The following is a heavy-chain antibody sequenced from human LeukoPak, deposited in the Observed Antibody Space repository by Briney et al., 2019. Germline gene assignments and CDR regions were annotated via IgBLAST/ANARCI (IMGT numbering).Heavy chain of an antibody. D-gene: IGHD1-14*01. J-gene: IGHJ4*02. CDR2: ISSSGSNI. CDR1: GFTSSVYY. V-gene: IGHV3-11*04. CDR3: ARDLLVEGTDYFDY. Sequence: PGGSLRLSCAASGFTSSVYYMSWIRQAPGKGLEWVSYISSSGSNIYYADSVKGRFTISRDNAKNSLYLQMNSLRAEDTAVYYCARDLLVEGTDYFDYWGQGTLVTVSS.